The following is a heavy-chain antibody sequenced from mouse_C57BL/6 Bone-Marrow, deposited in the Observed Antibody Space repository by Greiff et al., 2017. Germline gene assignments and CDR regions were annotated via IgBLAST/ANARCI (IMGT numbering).Heavy chain of an antibody. CDR3: AREGGYYYGSSYWDGAMDY. CDR2: INPGSGGT. CDR1: GYAFTNYL. Sequence: VPLQQSGAELVRPGTSVKVSCKASGYAFTNYLIEWVKQRPGQGLEWIGVINPGSGGTNYNEKFKGKATLTADKSSSTAYMQLSSLTSEDSAVXFCAREGGYYYGSSYWDGAMDYWGQGTSVTVSS. D-gene: IGHD1-1*01. J-gene: IGHJ4*01. V-gene: IGHV1-54*01.